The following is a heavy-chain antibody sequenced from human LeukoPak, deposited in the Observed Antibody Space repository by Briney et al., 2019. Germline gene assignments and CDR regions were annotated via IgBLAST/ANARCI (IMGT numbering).Heavy chain of an antibody. CDR2: ISYDGSNK. J-gene: IGHJ4*02. CDR1: GFTFDDYA. CDR3: AKDRGTRYFDY. V-gene: IGHV3-30-3*01. D-gene: IGHD1-1*01. Sequence: GGSLRLSCAASGFTFDDYAMHWVRQAPGKGLEWVAVISYDGSNKYYADSVKGRFTISRDNSKNTLYLQMNSLRAEDTAVYYCAKDRGTRYFDYWGQGTLVTVSS.